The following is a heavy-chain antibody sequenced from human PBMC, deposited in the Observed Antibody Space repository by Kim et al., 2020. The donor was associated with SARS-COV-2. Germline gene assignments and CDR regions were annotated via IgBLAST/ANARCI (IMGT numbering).Heavy chain of an antibody. CDR2: ISVSGRST. D-gene: IGHD3-10*01. J-gene: IGHJ4*02. CDR1: GFTFHNYA. Sequence: GGSLRLSCEASGFTFHNYAMSWVRQAPGKGLEWVSGISVSGRSTDYADSVKGRFTISRDNDKNTVYLQMNSLRAEDTARYYCAKSLYLYASGTSPFDSWAQGTRVTVSS. CDR3: AKSLYLYASGTSPFDS. V-gene: IGHV3-23*01.